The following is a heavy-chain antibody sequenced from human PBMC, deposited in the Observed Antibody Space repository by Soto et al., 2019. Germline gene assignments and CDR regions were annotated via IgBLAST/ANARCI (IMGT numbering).Heavy chain of an antibody. V-gene: IGHV3-30*18. D-gene: IGHD3-16*01. CDR2: ISYDGSNK. CDR3: AKDRRGGDDYGMDV. J-gene: IGHJ6*02. CDR1: GFTFSSYG. Sequence: QVQLVESGGGVVQPGRSLRLSCAASGFTFSSYGMHWVRQAPGKGLEWVAVISYDGSNKYYADSVKGRFTISRDNSKNTLYLQMNRLRAEDTAVYYCAKDRRGGDDYGMDVWGQGTTVTVSS.